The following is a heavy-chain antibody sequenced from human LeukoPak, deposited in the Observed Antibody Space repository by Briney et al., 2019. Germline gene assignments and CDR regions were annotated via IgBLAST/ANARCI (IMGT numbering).Heavy chain of an antibody. D-gene: IGHD4-23*01. V-gene: IGHV6-1*01. CDR3: ARSVNAGCLDY. CDR2: TYYRSKWYN. J-gene: IGHJ4*02. Sequence: SQTLSLTCAISGDSVSSNSAAWNWIRQSPSTGLEWLGKTYYRSKWYNDYAVSMKSRITINPDTSKNHHSLQLNSVTPEDTAVYYCARSVNAGCLDYWGQGALVTVSS. CDR1: GDSVSSNSAA.